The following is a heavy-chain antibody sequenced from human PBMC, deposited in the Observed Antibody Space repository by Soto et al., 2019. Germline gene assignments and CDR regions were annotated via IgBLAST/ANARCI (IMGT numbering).Heavy chain of an antibody. J-gene: IGHJ5*02. CDR3: ARDGIAARSNWFDP. D-gene: IGHD6-6*01. Sequence: QVQLQESGPGLVKPSETLSLTCTVSGGSISSYYWSWIRQPAGKGLEWTGRIYTSGSTNYNPSLKSRVTMSVDTSKNQFSLKLSSVTAADTAVYYCARDGIAARSNWFDPWGQGTLVTVSS. V-gene: IGHV4-4*07. CDR1: GGSISSYY. CDR2: IYTSGST.